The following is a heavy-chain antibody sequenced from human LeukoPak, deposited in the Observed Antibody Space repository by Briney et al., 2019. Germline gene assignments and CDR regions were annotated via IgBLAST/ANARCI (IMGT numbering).Heavy chain of an antibody. D-gene: IGHD1-1*01. CDR2: TYYRSKWYN. J-gene: IGHJ5*02. V-gene: IGHV6-1*01. Sequence: SQTLSLTCAISGDSVSNKSATGNWIRQSPSRGLQWLGRTYYRSKWYNDYAVSVKSRINLNPDTSKNQFSLQLNSVPPDDTAVYYCTRNHWKSLLYWFDPWGQGTLVTVSS. CDR1: GDSVSNKSAT. CDR3: TRNHWKSLLYWFDP.